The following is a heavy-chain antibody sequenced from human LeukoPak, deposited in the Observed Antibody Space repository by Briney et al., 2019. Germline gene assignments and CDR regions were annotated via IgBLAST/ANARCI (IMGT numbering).Heavy chain of an antibody. J-gene: IGHJ4*02. CDR1: GFTFSTYS. CDR2: ISSSSSYI. V-gene: IGHV3-21*01. Sequence: GGSLRLSCVDSGFTFSTYSMNWVRQAPGKRLEWVSSISSSSSYIYYGDSVKGRFTISRDNAKNSLYLQMNSLRAEDTAVYYCARDGAVTNGRYFDYWGQGTLVTVSS. D-gene: IGHD4-17*01. CDR3: ARDGAVTNGRYFDY.